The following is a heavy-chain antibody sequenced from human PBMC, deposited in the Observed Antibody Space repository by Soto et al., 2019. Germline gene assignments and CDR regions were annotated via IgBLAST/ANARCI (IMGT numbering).Heavy chain of an antibody. CDR3: AREFPTSIAARFYYYGMDV. D-gene: IGHD6-6*01. CDR2: IWYDGSNK. CDR1: GFTFSSYG. V-gene: IGHV3-33*01. Sequence: GSLRLSCAAPGFTFSSYGMHWVRQAPGKGLEWVAVIWYDGSNKYYADSVKGRFTISRDNSKNTLYLQMNSLRAEDTAVYYCAREFPTSIAARFYYYGMDVWGQGTTVTVSS. J-gene: IGHJ6*02.